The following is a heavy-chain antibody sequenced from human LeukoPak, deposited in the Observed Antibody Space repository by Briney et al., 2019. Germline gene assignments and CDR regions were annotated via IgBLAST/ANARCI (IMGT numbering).Heavy chain of an antibody. D-gene: IGHD3-16*01. J-gene: IGHJ4*02. Sequence: PSETLSPTCAVSGGSISSGGYSWSWIRQPPGKGLEWIGYIYHSGSTYYNPSLKSRVTISVDRSKNQFSLKLSSVTAADTAVYYCARGSLGTRFDYWGQGTLVTVSS. CDR3: ARGSLGTRFDY. CDR2: IYHSGST. CDR1: GGSISSGGYS. V-gene: IGHV4-30-2*01.